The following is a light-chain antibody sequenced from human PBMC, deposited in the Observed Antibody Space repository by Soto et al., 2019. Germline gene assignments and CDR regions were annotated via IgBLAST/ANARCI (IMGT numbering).Light chain of an antibody. CDR2: WAS. CDR1: QSVLYSSNNKNY. V-gene: IGKV4-1*01. J-gene: IGKJ1*01. Sequence: DIVMTQSPDSLAVSLGERATINCKSSQSVLYSSNNKNYLAWYKQKPGQPPKLLIYWASTRESGVPDRFSGSASGTDFTLTISSLQAEDVAVYYCQQYYSTRTFGQGTKVEIK. CDR3: QQYYSTRT.